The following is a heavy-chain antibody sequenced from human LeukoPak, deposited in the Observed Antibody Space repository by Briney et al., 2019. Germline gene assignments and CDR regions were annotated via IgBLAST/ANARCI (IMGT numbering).Heavy chain of an antibody. CDR2: INPVGGST. J-gene: IGHJ4*02. D-gene: IGHD6-6*01. V-gene: IGHV1-46*04. CDR3: ARVYSSSSPTDY. CDR1: GYTFTSYY. Sequence: ASVTVSRKASGYTFTSYYIHWVRQAPGQGLEWMGLINPVGGSTSYAQKLQGRVSMTRDTSTNTVYMELSGLRSEDTAVYYCARVYSSSSPTDYWGQGTLVAVSS.